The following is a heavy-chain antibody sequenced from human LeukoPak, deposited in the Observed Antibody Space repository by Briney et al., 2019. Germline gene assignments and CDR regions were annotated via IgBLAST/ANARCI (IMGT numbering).Heavy chain of an antibody. CDR1: GGTFSSYA. J-gene: IGHJ4*02. Sequence: ASVKVSCKASGGTFSSYAMSWVRQAPGKGLEWVSAISGSGGSTYYADSVKGRFTISRDNSKNTLYLQMNSLRAEDTAVYYCAKPAYYYDSSGYWGQGTLVTVSS. CDR3: AKPAYYYDSSGY. D-gene: IGHD3-22*01. V-gene: IGHV3-23*01. CDR2: ISGSGGST.